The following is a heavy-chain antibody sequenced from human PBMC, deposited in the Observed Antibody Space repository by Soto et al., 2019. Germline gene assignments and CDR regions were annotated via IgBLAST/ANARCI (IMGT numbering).Heavy chain of an antibody. Sequence: QSGGSLRLSCAASGFTFSSYAMHWVRQAPGKGLEWVAVISYDGSNKYYADSVKGRLTISRDNSKNTLYLQMNSLRAEDTAVYYCARDRSGWYEEDYYYGMDVWGQGTTVTVSS. D-gene: IGHD6-19*01. CDR1: GFTFSSYA. CDR2: ISYDGSNK. V-gene: IGHV3-30-3*01. J-gene: IGHJ6*02. CDR3: ARDRSGWYEEDYYYGMDV.